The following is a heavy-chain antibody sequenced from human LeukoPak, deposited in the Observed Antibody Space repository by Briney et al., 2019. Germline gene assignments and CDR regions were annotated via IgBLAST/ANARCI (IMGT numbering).Heavy chain of an antibody. V-gene: IGHV3-15*01. CDR1: GITFSNAC. Sequence: GGSLRLSCTASGITFSNACTTWVRQAPGKGLEWVGRINSKTDGGTTDYAAPVKGRFTISRDDSKNTLYLQMNSLKTEDTGVYYCTTEGIAVAVGMDVWGQGTTVTVSS. CDR3: TTEGIAVAVGMDV. CDR2: INSKTDGGTT. D-gene: IGHD6-19*01. J-gene: IGHJ6*02.